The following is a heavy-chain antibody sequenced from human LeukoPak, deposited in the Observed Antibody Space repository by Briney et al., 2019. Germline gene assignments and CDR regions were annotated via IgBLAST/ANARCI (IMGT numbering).Heavy chain of an antibody. CDR3: ARDVIYYDSSGYYPYY. V-gene: IGHV1-2*06. J-gene: IGHJ4*02. CDR2: INPNSGGT. Sequence: ASVKVSCKASGYTFTGYYMHWVRQAPGQGLEWMGRINPNSGGTNYAQKFQGRVTMTRDTSISTAYTELSRLTSDDTAVYYCARDVIYYDSSGYYPYYWGQGTLVTVSS. D-gene: IGHD3-22*01. CDR1: GYTFTGYY.